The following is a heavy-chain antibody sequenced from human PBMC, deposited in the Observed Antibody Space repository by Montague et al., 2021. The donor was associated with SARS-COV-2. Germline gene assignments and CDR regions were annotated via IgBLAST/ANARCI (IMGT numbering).Heavy chain of an antibody. Sequence: SETLSLTCAVYGGSFSVYSWSWIRQPPGKGLEWIGEINHSGSTNYNPSLKSRVTISVDTSKNQFSLKLTSVTAADTALYYCAIGRAVIRKARTVYYFDVWGQGTMVTVSS. J-gene: IGHJ4*03. V-gene: IGHV4-34*01. CDR1: GGSFSVYS. CDR2: INHSGST. D-gene: IGHD6-19*01. CDR3: AIGRAVIRKARTVYYFDV.